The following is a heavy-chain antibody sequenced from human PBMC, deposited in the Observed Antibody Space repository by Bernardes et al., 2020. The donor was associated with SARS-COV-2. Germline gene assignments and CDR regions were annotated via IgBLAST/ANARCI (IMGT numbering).Heavy chain of an antibody. CDR3: AKGLGMTTKDIFDV. D-gene: IGHD4-4*01. J-gene: IGHJ3*01. CDR2: TYYTGTT. Sequence: SETLSLTCSVSGGSINGYYWSWIRQSPGKGLEWSGHTYYTGTTNYNPSLQSRATMSVDTSKNQVSLKLTSVTPADTAVYFCAKGLGMTTKDIFDVWGQGTMVSVSS. V-gene: IGHV4-59*01. CDR1: GGSINGYY.